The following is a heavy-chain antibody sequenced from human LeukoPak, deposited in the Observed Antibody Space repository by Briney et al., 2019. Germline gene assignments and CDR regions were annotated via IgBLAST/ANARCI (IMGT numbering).Heavy chain of an antibody. CDR3: ARVCSSTSRYGMPNNGGIDY. J-gene: IGHJ4*02. Sequence: SVKVSCKASGGTFSSYAISWVRQAPGQGLEWMGGIIPIFGTANYAQKFQGRVTITADESTSTAYMELSSLRSEDTAVYYCARVCSSTSRYGMPNNGGIDYWGQGTLVTVSS. V-gene: IGHV1-69*01. D-gene: IGHD2-2*01. CDR1: GGTFSSYA. CDR2: IIPIFGTA.